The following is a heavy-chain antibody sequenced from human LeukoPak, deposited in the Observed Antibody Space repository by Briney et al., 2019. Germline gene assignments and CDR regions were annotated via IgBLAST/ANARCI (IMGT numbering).Heavy chain of an antibody. CDR3: AKSSPWTLYGFDI. J-gene: IGHJ3*02. CDR1: GYTFTGYY. V-gene: IGHV1-2*02. CDR2: INPNSGGT. Sequence: GASVKVSCKASGYTFTGYYMHWVRQTPGQGLEWMGWINPNSGGTNYAQKFQGRVTMTRDTSITTAYMELSSLRSDDTAVYYCAKSSPWTLYGFDIWGQGTVVTVSS. D-gene: IGHD6-6*01.